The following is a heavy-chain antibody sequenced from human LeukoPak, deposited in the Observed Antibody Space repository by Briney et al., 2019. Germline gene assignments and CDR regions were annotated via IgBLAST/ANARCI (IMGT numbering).Heavy chain of an antibody. V-gene: IGHV4-38-2*01. CDR1: GYSISSGYY. CDR2: IYNSGST. D-gene: IGHD6-19*01. CDR3: ARRHASGWYFDY. Sequence: SETLSLTCAVSGYSISSGYYWGWIRQPPGKGLERIGSIYNSGSTYYNPSLKSRVTISVDTSKNQFSLKLSSVTAADTAVYYCARRHASGWYFDYWGQGTLVTVSS. J-gene: IGHJ4*02.